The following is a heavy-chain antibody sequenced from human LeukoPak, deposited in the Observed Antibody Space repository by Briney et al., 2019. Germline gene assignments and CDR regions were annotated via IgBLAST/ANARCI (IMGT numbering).Heavy chain of an antibody. CDR2: IIPIFGTA. V-gene: IGHV1-69*01. CDR3: ARARVPIVVVSAALNY. D-gene: IGHD2-2*01. Sequence: SVKVSCKASGGTFSSYAISWVRQAPGQGLEWMGGIIPIFGTANYAQKFQGRVTITADESTSTAYMELSSLRSEDTAVYCCARARVPIVVVSAALNYWGQGTLVTVSS. CDR1: GGTFSSYA. J-gene: IGHJ4*02.